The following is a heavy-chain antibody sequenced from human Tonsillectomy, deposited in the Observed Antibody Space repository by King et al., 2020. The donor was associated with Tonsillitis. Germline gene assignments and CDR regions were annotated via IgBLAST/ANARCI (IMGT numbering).Heavy chain of an antibody. D-gene: IGHD1-26*01. CDR3: AKDGGSDWYFDL. V-gene: IGHV3-30*18. J-gene: IGHJ2*01. Sequence: QVQLVESGGGVVQPGRSLRLSCAASGFTFSSYGMHWVRQAPGKGLEWVAVISYDGSNKCYADSVKGRFTISRDNSKNTLYLQMNSLRAEDTAVYYCAKDGGSDWYFDLWGRGTLVTVSS. CDR2: ISYDGSNK. CDR1: GFTFSSYG.